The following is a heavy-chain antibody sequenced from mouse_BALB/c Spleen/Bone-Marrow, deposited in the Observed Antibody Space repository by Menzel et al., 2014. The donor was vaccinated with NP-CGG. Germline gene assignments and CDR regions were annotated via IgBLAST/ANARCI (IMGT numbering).Heavy chain of an antibody. V-gene: IGHV6-6*02. Sequence: EVQGVESGGGLVQPGGSMKLSCVASGFTFSNYWMNWVRQSPEKGLEWVAEIRLKSNNYATHYAESVKGRFTISRDDSKSSVYLQMNNLRAEDTGIYYCTSDLYYEGNFDVWGAGTTVTVSS. D-gene: IGHD2-4*01. J-gene: IGHJ1*01. CDR2: IRLKSNNYAT. CDR1: GFTFSNYW. CDR3: TSDLYYEGNFDV.